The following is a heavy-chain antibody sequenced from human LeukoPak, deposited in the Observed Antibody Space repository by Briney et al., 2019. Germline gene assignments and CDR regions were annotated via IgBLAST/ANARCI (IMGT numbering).Heavy chain of an antibody. CDR3: ARDQEGFDY. V-gene: IGHV1-46*01. CDR2: IYPRDGST. CDR1: GYTFTSNY. Sequence: ASVKVSCKASGYTFTSNYIHWVRQAPGQGLEWMGMIYPRDGSTSYAQKFQGRVTVTRDTSTSTVHMELSGLRSEDTAVYYRARDQEGFDYWGQGTLVTVSS. J-gene: IGHJ4*02.